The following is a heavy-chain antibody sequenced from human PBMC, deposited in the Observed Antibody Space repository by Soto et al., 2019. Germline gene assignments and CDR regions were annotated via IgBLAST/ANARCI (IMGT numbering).Heavy chain of an antibody. CDR3: AREDSYGWDFDY. V-gene: IGHV4-30-4*01. Sequence: SGTLSLTCTVSGGSISSGDYYWSWIRQPPGKGLEWIGYIYYSGSTYYNPSLKSRVTISVDTSKNQFSLKLSSVTAADTAVYYCAREDSYGWDFDYWGQGTLVTVSS. D-gene: IGHD5-18*01. J-gene: IGHJ4*02. CDR2: IYYSGST. CDR1: GGSISSGDYY.